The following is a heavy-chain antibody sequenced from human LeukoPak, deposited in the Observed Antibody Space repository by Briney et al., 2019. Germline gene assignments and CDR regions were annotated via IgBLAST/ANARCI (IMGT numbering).Heavy chain of an antibody. D-gene: IGHD2-2*01. Sequence: PGGSLRLSCAASGFTFSSYGMHWVRQAPGKGLEWVAVISYDGSNKYYADSVKGRFTISRDNSKNTLYLQMNILRAEDTAVYYCAKDGTRYCSSTSCYWEVDYWGQGTLVTVSS. CDR1: GFTFSSYG. CDR3: AKDGTRYCSSTSCYWEVDY. V-gene: IGHV3-30*18. J-gene: IGHJ4*02. CDR2: ISYDGSNK.